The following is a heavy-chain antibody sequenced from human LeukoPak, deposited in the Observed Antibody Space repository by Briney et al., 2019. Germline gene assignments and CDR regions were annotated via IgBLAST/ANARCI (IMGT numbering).Heavy chain of an antibody. Sequence: ASVKVSCKASGYTSTSYYIHWVRQAPGQGLEWMGIINPGGGSTSYAQNFQGRVTMTRDMSTSTVYMELSSLRSEDTAVYYCARASHGDYGFYYYYMDVWGKGTTVTVSS. J-gene: IGHJ6*03. CDR3: ARASHGDYGFYYYYMDV. D-gene: IGHD4-17*01. V-gene: IGHV1-46*01. CDR2: INPGGGST. CDR1: GYTSTSYY.